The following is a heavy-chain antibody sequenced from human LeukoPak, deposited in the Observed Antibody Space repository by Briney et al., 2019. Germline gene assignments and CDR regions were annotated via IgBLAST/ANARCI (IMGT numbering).Heavy chain of an antibody. CDR2: ISYDGSNK. D-gene: IGHD3-22*01. CDR1: GYTLTELS. V-gene: IGHV3-30*18. CDR3: AKGITMIVVVVDAFDI. Sequence: SCKVSGYTLTELSMHWVRQAPGKGLEWVAVISYDGSNKYYADSVKGRFTISRDNSKNTLYLQMNSLRAEDTAVYYCAKGITMIVVVVDAFDIWGQGTMVTVSS. J-gene: IGHJ3*02.